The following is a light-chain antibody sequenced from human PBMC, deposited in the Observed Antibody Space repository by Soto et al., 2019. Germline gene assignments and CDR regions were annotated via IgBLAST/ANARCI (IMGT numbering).Light chain of an antibody. CDR3: CSYAGRYTYV. CDR1: SSDVGGYNY. J-gene: IGLJ1*01. V-gene: IGLV2-11*01. CDR2: DVS. Sequence: SALAQPRSVSGSPGQSVTISCTGTSSDVGGYNYVSWYQQHPGKAPKLMIYDVSKRPSGVPDRFSGSKSGNTASLTISGLQAEDEADYYCCSYAGRYTYVFGAGTKVIVL.